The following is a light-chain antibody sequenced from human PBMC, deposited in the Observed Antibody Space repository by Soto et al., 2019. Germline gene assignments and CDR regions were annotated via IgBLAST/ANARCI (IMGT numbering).Light chain of an antibody. J-gene: IGLJ3*02. CDR3: GTWDSSLSAGV. Sequence: QSLLTQPPSVSAAPGQKVTISCSGSSCNIGNNYVSWYQQLPGTAPKLLIYENDKRPSGIPDRFSGSKSGTSATLGITGLQTGDEADYYCGTWDSSLSAGVFGGGTQLTVL. CDR2: END. CDR1: SCNIGNNY. V-gene: IGLV1-51*02.